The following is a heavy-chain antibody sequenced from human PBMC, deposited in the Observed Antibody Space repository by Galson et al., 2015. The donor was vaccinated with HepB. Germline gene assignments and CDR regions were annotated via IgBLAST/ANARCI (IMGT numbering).Heavy chain of an antibody. CDR3: AKDIAAAGKGDPFYYYYYGMDV. Sequence: SLRLSCAASGFTFSSYAMSWVRQAPGKGLEWVSAISGSGGSTYYADSVKGRFTISRDNSKNTLYLQMNSLRAEDTAVYYCAKDIAAAGKGDPFYYYYYGMDVWGQGTTVTVSS. CDR1: GFTFSSYA. V-gene: IGHV3-23*01. D-gene: IGHD6-13*01. CDR2: ISGSGGST. J-gene: IGHJ6*02.